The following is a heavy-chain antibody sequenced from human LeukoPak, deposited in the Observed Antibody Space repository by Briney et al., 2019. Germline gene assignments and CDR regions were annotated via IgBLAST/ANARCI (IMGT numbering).Heavy chain of an antibody. J-gene: IGHJ4*02. CDR3: TTGLYNYCSSTSCYTNFDY. CDR2: IKSKTDGGTT. D-gene: IGHD2-2*02. CDR1: GFTFSNAW. V-gene: IGHV3-15*01. Sequence: PGGSLRLSCAASGFTFSNAWMSWVRQAPGKGLEWVGRIKSKTDGGTTDYAAPVKGRFTISRDDSKNTLYLQMNSLKTEDTAVYYCTTGLYNYCSSTSCYTNFDYWGQGTLVTVSS.